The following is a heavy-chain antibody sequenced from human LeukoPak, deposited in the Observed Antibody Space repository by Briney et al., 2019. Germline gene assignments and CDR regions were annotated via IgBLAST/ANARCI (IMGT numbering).Heavy chain of an antibody. CDR1: GLRFSSYW. Sequence: GGSLTLSCAASGLRFSSYWMDWVRQAPGKGLEWVAQIKEDGSGEYYVDSVKGRFTISIDNAKKSMYLQMNSLRVEDTAIYYCVSGSGWIFDYWGQGTLVTVSS. V-gene: IGHV3-7*03. CDR2: IKEDGSGE. J-gene: IGHJ4*02. D-gene: IGHD6-19*01. CDR3: VSGSGWIFDY.